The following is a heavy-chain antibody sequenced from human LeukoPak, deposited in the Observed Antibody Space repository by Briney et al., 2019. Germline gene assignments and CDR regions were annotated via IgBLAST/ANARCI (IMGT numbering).Heavy chain of an antibody. Sequence: ASVKVSCKASGYTFTSYGITWVRQAPGQGLEWMRWISAYNGHTNYAQKLQGRVTMATDTSTSTAYMELRSLRSDDTAVYYCARDLGVAARQPIAYWGQGTLVTVSS. CDR3: ARDLGVAARQPIAY. D-gene: IGHD6-6*01. V-gene: IGHV1-18*01. CDR1: GYTFTSYG. CDR2: ISAYNGHT. J-gene: IGHJ4*02.